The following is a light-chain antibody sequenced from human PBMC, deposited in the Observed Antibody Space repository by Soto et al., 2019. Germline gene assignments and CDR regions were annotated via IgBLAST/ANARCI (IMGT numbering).Light chain of an antibody. J-gene: IGLJ3*02. Sequence: QSALTQPASVSGSPGQSITISCTGTSRDVGSYNLVSWYQQYPGKAPKLMVYEGSKRPSGVSNRFSGSKSGNTSSLTISGLQAEDEDDYYCCSYASSSTWVFGGGTKLTVL. CDR3: CSYASSSTWV. CDR1: SRDVGSYNL. CDR2: EGS. V-gene: IGLV2-23*01.